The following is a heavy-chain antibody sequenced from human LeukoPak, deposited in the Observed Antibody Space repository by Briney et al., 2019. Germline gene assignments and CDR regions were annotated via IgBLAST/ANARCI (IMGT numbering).Heavy chain of an antibody. J-gene: IGHJ3*02. CDR3: AKSEQRYCSGGSCPLSAFDI. CDR2: ISASGGST. V-gene: IGHV3-23*01. Sequence: QPGGSLRLSCAASGFTFSSYAMSWVRQAPGKGLEWVSAISASGGSTYYADSVKGRFTISRDSPKNTLYLQMNSLRAEDTAVYYCAKSEQRYCSGGSCPLSAFDIWGQGTIVTVSS. CDR1: GFTFSSYA. D-gene: IGHD2-15*01.